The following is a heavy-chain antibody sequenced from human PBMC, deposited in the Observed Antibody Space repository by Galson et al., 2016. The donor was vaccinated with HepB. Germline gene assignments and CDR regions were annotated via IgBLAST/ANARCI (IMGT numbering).Heavy chain of an antibody. J-gene: IGHJ4*02. CDR1: GFTFSSYA. V-gene: IGHV3-23*01. Sequence: SLRLSCAASGFTFSSYAMTWVRQAPGKGLEWVPVITSGGSTYYAASVKGRFTISRDNSKNTLYVQMNNLGAEDTAVYYCATMDYNANSAYWGQGTLVTVSS. CDR2: ITSGGST. D-gene: IGHD4-11*01. CDR3: ATMDYNANSAY.